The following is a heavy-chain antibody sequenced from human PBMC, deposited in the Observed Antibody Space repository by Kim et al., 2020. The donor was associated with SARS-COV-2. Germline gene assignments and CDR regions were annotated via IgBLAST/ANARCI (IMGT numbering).Heavy chain of an antibody. D-gene: IGHD1-26*01. Sequence: GGSLRLSCAASGFTFSDSYMSWIRQAPGKGLEWVSSISSSGWTIYYADSPKGRFTITRDNAKNSLYPQMNSLRVEDTAPYECVRDGGERWELSYFDYWG. CDR2: ISSSGWTI. V-gene: IGHV3-11*01. CDR1: GFTFSDSY. CDR3: VRDGGERWELSYFDY. J-gene: IGHJ4*01.